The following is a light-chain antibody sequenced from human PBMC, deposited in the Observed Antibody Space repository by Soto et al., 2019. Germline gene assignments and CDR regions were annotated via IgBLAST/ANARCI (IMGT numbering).Light chain of an antibody. J-gene: IGLJ1*01. CDR3: NSYRTVSTDV. CDR2: DVG. CDR1: SSDIGGYNF. Sequence: QSALTQPASVSGSPGQSITIACTGTSSDIGGYNFVSWYRQHPGKAPKLLIYDVGNRPSGVSNRFSGSKSGNTASLTISGLQAEDEAHYYCNSYRTVSTDVFGTGTKLTVL. V-gene: IGLV2-14*01.